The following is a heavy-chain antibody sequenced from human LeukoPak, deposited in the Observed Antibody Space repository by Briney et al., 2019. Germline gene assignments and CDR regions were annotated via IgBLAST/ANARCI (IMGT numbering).Heavy chain of an antibody. CDR1: GYSFTSYW. CDR2: IYPGDSDT. D-gene: IGHD3-22*01. J-gene: IGHJ4*02. V-gene: IGHV5-51*01. CDR3: ARAPMGYYYSPTLFDY. Sequence: GESLKISCKGSGYSFTSYWIGWVRQMPGKGLEWMGIIYPGDSDTRYSPSFQGQVTISADKSISTAYLQWSSLKASDTAMYYCARAPMGYYYSPTLFDYWGQGTLVTVSS.